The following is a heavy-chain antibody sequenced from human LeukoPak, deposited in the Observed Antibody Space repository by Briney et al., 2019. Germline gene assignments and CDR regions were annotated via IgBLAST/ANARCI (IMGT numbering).Heavy chain of an antibody. Sequence: SETLSLTCTVSGGSISSSSYYWGWIRQPPGKGLEWIGSIYYSGSTYYNPSLKSRVTISVDTSKNEFSLKLSSMTAADTAVYYCARGGNSALQHWGQGTLVTVFS. J-gene: IGHJ1*01. CDR2: IYYSGST. CDR1: GGSISSSSYY. CDR3: ARGGNSALQH. V-gene: IGHV4-39*07. D-gene: IGHD4-23*01.